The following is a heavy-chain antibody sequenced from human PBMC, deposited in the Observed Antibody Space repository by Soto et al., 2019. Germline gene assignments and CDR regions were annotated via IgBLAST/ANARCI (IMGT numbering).Heavy chain of an antibody. Sequence: LRLSCAASGFTFSSYSMNWVRQAPGKGLEWVSSISSSSSYIYYADSVKGRFTISRDNAKNSLYLQMNSLRAEDTAVYYCARDRPAAIRSFDYWGQGTLVTVSS. D-gene: IGHD2-2*02. V-gene: IGHV3-21*01. CDR1: GFTFSSYS. CDR2: ISSSSSYI. J-gene: IGHJ4*02. CDR3: ARDRPAAIRSFDY.